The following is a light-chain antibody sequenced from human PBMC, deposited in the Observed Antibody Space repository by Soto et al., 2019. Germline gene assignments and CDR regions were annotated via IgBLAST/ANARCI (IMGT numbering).Light chain of an antibody. CDR3: QQYNSYLIT. J-gene: IGKJ5*01. V-gene: IGKV1-5*03. CDR2: RAS. Sequence: DIQMTQSPSTLSASVGDRVTITCRASQSISSWLAWYQQKPGKAPKLLIYRASTLESGVPLRFSGTGSGTEFTLTISSLQPDDFATYCCQQYNSYLITFGQGTRLEIK. CDR1: QSISSW.